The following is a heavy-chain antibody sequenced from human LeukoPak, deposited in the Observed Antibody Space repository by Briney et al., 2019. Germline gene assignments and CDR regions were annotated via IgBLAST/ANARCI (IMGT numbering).Heavy chain of an antibody. J-gene: IGHJ5*02. V-gene: IGHV4-59*12. Sequence: SETLSLTCTVSGGSISSYYWSWIRQPPGKGLEWIGYIYYSGSTYYNPSLKSRVTISVDTSKNQFSLKLSSVTAADTAVYYCARLDGYCSGGSCYSVSFVDPWGQGTLVTVSS. CDR2: IYYSGST. D-gene: IGHD2-15*01. CDR3: ARLDGYCSGGSCYSVSFVDP. CDR1: GGSISSYY.